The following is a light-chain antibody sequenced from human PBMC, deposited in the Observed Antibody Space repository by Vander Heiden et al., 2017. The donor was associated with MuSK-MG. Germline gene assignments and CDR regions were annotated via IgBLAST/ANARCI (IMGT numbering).Light chain of an antibody. CDR3: QQYNSYSYT. J-gene: IGKJ2*01. Sequence: DIQMTQSPSTLSASEGDRVTITCRASQSISSWLAWYQQKPGKAPKLLIYKASSLESGAPSRFSGSGSGTEFTLTISSLQPDDFATYYCQQYNSYSYTFGQGTKLEIK. CDR1: QSISSW. V-gene: IGKV1-5*03. CDR2: KAS.